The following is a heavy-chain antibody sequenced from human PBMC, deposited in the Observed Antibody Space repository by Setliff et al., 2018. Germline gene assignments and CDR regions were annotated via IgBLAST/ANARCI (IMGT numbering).Heavy chain of an antibody. V-gene: IGHV1-46*01. CDR1: GYSFTRHY. Sequence: GASVKVSCKTSGYSFTRHYLHWVRQAPGQGLEWTGMVNPNDGSTRYAQKFQGRVTMTRDTSTSSVYMELSSLRSEDTAVYYCARDLGDVVVVPSTTGYYHGMDVWGQGTTVTVSS. CDR3: ARDLGDVVVVPSTTGYYHGMDV. CDR2: VNPNDGST. D-gene: IGHD2-15*01. J-gene: IGHJ6*02.